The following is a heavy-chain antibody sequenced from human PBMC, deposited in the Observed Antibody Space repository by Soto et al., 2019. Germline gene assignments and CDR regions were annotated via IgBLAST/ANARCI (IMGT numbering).Heavy chain of an antibody. J-gene: IGHJ4*02. CDR1: GYTFTSYG. D-gene: IGHD3-9*01. Sequence: GASVKVSCKASGYTFTSYGISWGRQGPGQGLEWMGWISAYNGNTNYAQKLQGRVTMTTDTSTSTAYMELRSLRSDDTAVYYCARDTYDILTGYYPFDYWGQGTLVTVSS. CDR3: ARDTYDILTGYYPFDY. V-gene: IGHV1-18*01. CDR2: ISAYNGNT.